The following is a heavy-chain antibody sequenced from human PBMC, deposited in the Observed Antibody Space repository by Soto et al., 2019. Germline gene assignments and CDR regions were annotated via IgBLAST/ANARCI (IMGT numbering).Heavy chain of an antibody. CDR3: ARDLRDYYYGMDV. CDR1: GFTFSSYG. J-gene: IGHJ6*02. Sequence: GGSLRLSCAASGFTFSSYGMHWVRQAPGKGLEWVAVIWYDGSNKYYADSVKGRFTISRDNSKNTLYLQMNSLRAEGTAVYYCARDLRDYYYGMDVWGQGTTVTVSS. D-gene: IGHD4-17*01. CDR2: IWYDGSNK. V-gene: IGHV3-33*01.